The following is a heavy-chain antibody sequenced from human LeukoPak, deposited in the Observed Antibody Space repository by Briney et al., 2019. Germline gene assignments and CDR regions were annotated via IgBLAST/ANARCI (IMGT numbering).Heavy chain of an antibody. Sequence: GGSLRLSCAASRFTFSTYEMNWVRQAPGKGLEWVSYISDGSRTIYYAASVKGRFTISRDNAENSLYLQMNSLSDEDTAVYYCARGAYYYYAMDVWGQGTAVTVSS. V-gene: IGHV3-48*02. CDR2: ISDGSRTI. J-gene: IGHJ6*02. CDR3: ARGAYYYYAMDV. CDR1: RFTFSTYE.